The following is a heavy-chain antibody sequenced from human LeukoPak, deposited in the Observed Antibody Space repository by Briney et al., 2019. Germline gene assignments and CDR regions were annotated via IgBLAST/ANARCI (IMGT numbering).Heavy chain of an antibody. CDR1: GFTFSSYA. Sequence: GGSLRLSCAASGFTFSSYAMSWVRQAPGKGLEWVSAISVGGGSTYYADSVKGRFTISRDNSKNTLYLQMNSLRAEDTAVYYCARVGGDQVGYWGQGTLVTVSS. J-gene: IGHJ4*02. CDR2: ISVGGGST. CDR3: ARVGGDQVGY. D-gene: IGHD4-17*01. V-gene: IGHV3-23*01.